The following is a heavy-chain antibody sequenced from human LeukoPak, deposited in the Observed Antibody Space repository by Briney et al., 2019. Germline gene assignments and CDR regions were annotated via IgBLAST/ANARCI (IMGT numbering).Heavy chain of an antibody. CDR1: GGSISSYY. D-gene: IGHD4-17*01. Sequence: KPSETLSLTCTVSGGSISSYYWSWIRQPPGKGLEWIGYIYYSGSTNYNPSLKSRVAISVDTSKNQFSLKLSSVTAADTAVYYCERGEFTVTTLSFDYWGQGTLVTVSS. V-gene: IGHV4-59*12. J-gene: IGHJ4*02. CDR3: ERGEFTVTTLSFDY. CDR2: IYYSGST.